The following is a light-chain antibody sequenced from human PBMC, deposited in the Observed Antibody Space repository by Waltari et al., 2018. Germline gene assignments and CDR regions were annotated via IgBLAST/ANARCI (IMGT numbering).Light chain of an antibody. V-gene: IGKV3-20*01. CDR3: QHYVRLPAT. Sequence: IVLTQSPGTLSLSPGERVTLSCRASQSVSRSLAWYQQKPGQAPKLLIYGASTRATGIPDRFTGSGSGTDFSLTIISLEPEDFAIYFCQHYVRLPATFGQGTKVEIK. CDR2: GAS. J-gene: IGKJ1*01. CDR1: QSVSRS.